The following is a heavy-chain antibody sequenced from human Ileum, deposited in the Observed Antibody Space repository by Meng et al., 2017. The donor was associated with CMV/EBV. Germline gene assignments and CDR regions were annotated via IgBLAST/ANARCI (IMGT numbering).Heavy chain of an antibody. J-gene: IGHJ5*02. CDR3: VRRPGYFDSYGPT. CDR1: GFSLNTDGGA. CDR2: IYWNDDK. Sequence: TFSGFSLNTDGGAVAWIRQPPGKALEWLALIYWNDDKRYSPSLKSRLTITKDTSKSQLVLTMTNMDPVDTATYYCVRRPGYFDSYGPTWGQGTLVTVSS. V-gene: IGHV2-5*01. D-gene: IGHD3-9*01.